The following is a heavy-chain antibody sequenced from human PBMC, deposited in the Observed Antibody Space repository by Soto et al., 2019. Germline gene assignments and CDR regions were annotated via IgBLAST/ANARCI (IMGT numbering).Heavy chain of an antibody. J-gene: IGHJ2*01. CDR2: VYHSGKT. Sequence: QVQLQESGPGLVKPSETLSLTCSVSGVYISSHYWSWIRQPPGKGLEWIGYVYHSGKTDSNPSLKSRITISMDTYKNQVSLSLTSVTAADTSVYYCARPRGTTPAVWYFDLWGRGTLVTVSS. CDR1: GVYISSHY. CDR3: ARPRGTTPAVWYFDL. V-gene: IGHV4-59*08. D-gene: IGHD1-26*01.